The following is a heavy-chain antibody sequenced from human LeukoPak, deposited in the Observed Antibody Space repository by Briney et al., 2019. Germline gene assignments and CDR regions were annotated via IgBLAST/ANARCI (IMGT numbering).Heavy chain of an antibody. D-gene: IGHD4-23*01. J-gene: IGHJ4*02. CDR1: GGSISSSSYY. CDR2: IYYSGST. Sequence: TSETLSLTCTVSGGSISSSSYYWGWIRQPPWKGLEWIGSIYYSGSTYYNPSLKSRVTISVDTSKNQFSLKLSSVTAADTAVYYCARRHDYGGNTFDYWGQGTLVTVSS. CDR3: ARRHDYGGNTFDY. V-gene: IGHV4-39*01.